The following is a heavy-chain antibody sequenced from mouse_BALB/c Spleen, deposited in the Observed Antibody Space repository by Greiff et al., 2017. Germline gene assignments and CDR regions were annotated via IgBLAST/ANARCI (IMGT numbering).Heavy chain of an antibody. CDR3: TRSVYGDY. V-gene: IGHV1S81*02. J-gene: IGHJ2*01. D-gene: IGHD1-1*02. CDR1: GYTFTSYY. CDR2: INPSNGGT. Sequence: QVQLQQSGAELVKPGASVKLSCKASGYTFTSYYMYWVKQRPGQGLEWIGEINPSNGGTNFNEKFKSKATLTVDKSSSTAYMQLSSLTSEDSAVYYCTRSVYGDYWGQGTTLTVSS.